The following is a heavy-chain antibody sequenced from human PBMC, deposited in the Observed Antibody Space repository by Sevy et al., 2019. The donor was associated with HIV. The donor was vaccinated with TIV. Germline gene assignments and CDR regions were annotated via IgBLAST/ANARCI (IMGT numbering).Heavy chain of an antibody. CDR2: ISGSGGST. CDR1: GFTFSSYA. CDR3: AKDKMGVVVPAAIGYFQH. V-gene: IGHV3-23*01. Sequence: GGSLRLSCAASGFTFSSYAMSWVRQAPGKGLEWVSAISGSGGSTYYADSVKGRFTISRDNSKNTLYLQMNSLRAEDTAVYYCAKDKMGVVVPAAIGYFQHSGQGTLVTVSS. D-gene: IGHD2-2*01. J-gene: IGHJ1*01.